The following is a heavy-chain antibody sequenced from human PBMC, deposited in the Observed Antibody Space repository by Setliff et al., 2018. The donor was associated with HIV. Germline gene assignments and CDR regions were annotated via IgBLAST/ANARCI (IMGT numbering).Heavy chain of an antibody. CDR1: GFTFSNYG. D-gene: IGHD6-19*01. CDR3: ARDLASPDYSSGCPGY. V-gene: IGHV3-30*02. CDR2: IRYDGSDK. Sequence: QTGGSLRLSCEISGFTFSNYGMHWVRQAPGKGLEWVAFIRYDGSDKYYVDSVKGRFAISRDNFKNTVYLQVHSLRIEDTAVYYCARDLASPDYSSGCPGYWGQGTLVTVSS. J-gene: IGHJ4*02.